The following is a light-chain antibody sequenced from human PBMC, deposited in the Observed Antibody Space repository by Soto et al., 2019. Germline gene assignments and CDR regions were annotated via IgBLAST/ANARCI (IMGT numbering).Light chain of an antibody. CDR1: SSDVGGYNY. CDR3: SSYTSSSRYV. J-gene: IGLJ1*01. V-gene: IGLV2-14*01. CDR2: DVS. Sequence: QSVLTQPASVSGSPGQSITISCTGTSSDVGGYNYVSWYQQHPGKAPKLMIYDVSNRPPGVSNRFSGSKSGNTASLTISGLQAEDEADYYCSSYTSSSRYVFGTGTKVTVL.